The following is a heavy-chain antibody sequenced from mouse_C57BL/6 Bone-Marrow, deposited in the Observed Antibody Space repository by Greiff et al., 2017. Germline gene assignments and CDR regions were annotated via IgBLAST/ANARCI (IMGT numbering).Heavy chain of an antibody. D-gene: IGHD2-10*02. CDR3: AGEGYGPFDY. J-gene: IGHJ2*01. V-gene: IGHV1-50*01. CDR1: GYTFTSYW. Sequence: VQLQQPGAELVKPGASVKLSCKASGYTFTSYWMQWVKQRPGQGLEWIGEIDPSDSYTNYNQKFKGKATLTGDTSSSTAYLQLSSLTSEDSAVYYCAGEGYGPFDYWGQGTTRTVSS. CDR2: IDPSDSYT.